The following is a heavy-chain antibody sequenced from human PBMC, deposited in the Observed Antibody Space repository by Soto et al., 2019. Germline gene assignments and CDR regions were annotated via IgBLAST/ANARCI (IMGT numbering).Heavy chain of an antibody. CDR1: GYTLTSFY. Sequence: GSVKVSRKGSGYTLTSFYMHWVRQAPGKGLEWMGIINPSGGSTSYAQKFQGRVTMTRDTSTSTVYMELSSLRSEDTAVYYCARDVPYYDSSGYCLGYWGQGTLVTVSS. CDR3: ARDVPYYDSSGYCLGY. CDR2: INPSGGST. J-gene: IGHJ4*02. D-gene: IGHD3-22*01. V-gene: IGHV1-46*01.